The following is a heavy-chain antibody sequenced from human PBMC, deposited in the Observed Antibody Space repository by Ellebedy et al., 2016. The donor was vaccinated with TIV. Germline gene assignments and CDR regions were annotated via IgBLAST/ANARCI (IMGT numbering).Heavy chain of an antibody. J-gene: IGHJ4*02. CDR2: ISSSSSTI. CDR1: GFTFSSYS. V-gene: IGHV3-48*02. Sequence: PGGSLRLSCAASGFTFSSYSMNCVRQALGKGLEWVSYISSSSSTIYYADSVKGRFTISRDNAKNSLYLQMNSLGDEDTAVYFCARDSALDYWGQGTLVTVSS. CDR3: ARDSALDY. D-gene: IGHD6-25*01.